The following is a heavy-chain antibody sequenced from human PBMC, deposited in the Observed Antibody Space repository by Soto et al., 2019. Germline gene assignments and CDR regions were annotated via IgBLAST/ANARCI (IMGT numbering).Heavy chain of an antibody. CDR2: IIPIFGTA. CDR3: ASKGDDYGDDVQALDI. V-gene: IGHV1-69*13. D-gene: IGHD4-17*01. CDR1: GGAFSSYA. Sequence: SVKVSCKASGGAFSSYAISWVRHAPGQGLEWMGGIIPIFGTANYAQKFQGRVTITADESTSTAYMELSSLRSEDTPVYYCASKGDDYGDDVQALDIWGQGTMVTVSS. J-gene: IGHJ3*02.